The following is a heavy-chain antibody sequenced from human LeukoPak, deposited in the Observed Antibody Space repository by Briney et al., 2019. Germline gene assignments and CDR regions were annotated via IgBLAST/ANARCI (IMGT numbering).Heavy chain of an antibody. D-gene: IGHD1-26*01. CDR1: GFIFSIYS. Sequence: PGGSLRLSCAASGFIFSIYSMNWVRQPPGKGLEWIGSIYYSGSTYYNPSLKSRVTISVDTSKNQFSLKLSSVTAADTAVYYCARDAGVGRNWFDPWGQGTLVTVSS. CDR2: IYYSGST. CDR3: ARDAGVGRNWFDP. V-gene: IGHV4-39*07. J-gene: IGHJ5*02.